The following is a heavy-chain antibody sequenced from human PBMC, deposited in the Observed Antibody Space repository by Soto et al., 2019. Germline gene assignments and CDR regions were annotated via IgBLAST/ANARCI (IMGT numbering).Heavy chain of an antibody. J-gene: IGHJ4*02. D-gene: IGHD2-21*02. CDR3: ATDPVAVTGSFIDS. CDR1: GFTFSAYA. Sequence: GGSLRLSCAASGFTFSAYAFHWVRQAPGKGLEWLSVISYDGRDTHCADSVEGRFIISRDRSKKTAYLQMNSLRGDDTAVYFCATDPVAVTGSFIDSWGQGTLVTVSS. CDR2: ISYDGRDT. V-gene: IGHV3-30-3*01.